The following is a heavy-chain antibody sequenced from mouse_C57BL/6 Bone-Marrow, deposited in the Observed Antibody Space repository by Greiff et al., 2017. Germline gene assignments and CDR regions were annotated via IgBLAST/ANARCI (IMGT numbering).Heavy chain of an antibody. V-gene: IGHV5-12*01. CDR1: GFTFSDSY. CDR3: AIRGNYAMDY. J-gene: IGHJ4*01. Sequence: EVNVVESGGGLVQPGGSLKLSCAASGFTFSDSYMYWVRQTPETRLEWVAYISNGGGSTYSPDPVKGRFTISRDNAKNTLYLQRSRLKSEDTAMYYCAIRGNYAMDYWGQGTLVTVSS. CDR2: ISNGGGST.